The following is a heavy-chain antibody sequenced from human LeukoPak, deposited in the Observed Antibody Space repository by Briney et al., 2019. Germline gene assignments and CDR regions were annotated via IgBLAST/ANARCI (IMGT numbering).Heavy chain of an antibody. CDR2: ISWNSGSI. J-gene: IGHJ5*02. V-gene: IGHV3-9*01. CDR3: ARDSAYDFWMFDP. CDR1: GFTFDDYA. D-gene: IGHD3-3*01. Sequence: PGGSLRLSCAASGFTFDDYAMHWVRQAPGKGLEWVSGISWNSGSIGYADSVKGRFTISRDNSKNTLYLQMNSLRAEDTAVYYCARDSAYDFWMFDPWGQGTLVTVSS.